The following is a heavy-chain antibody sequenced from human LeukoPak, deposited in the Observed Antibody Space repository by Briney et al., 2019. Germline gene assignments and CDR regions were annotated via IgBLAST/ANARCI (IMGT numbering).Heavy chain of an antibody. CDR3: ARSGWPYYFDY. Sequence: GGSLRLSCAASGFTLSNYWMHWVRQAPGKGLVWVSRLHSDGTSTSYADSVRGRFTISRDNARNTLYLQMITLRAEDTAVYYCARSGWPYYFDYWGQGTLVTVSS. J-gene: IGHJ4*02. CDR2: LHSDGTST. V-gene: IGHV3-74*01. D-gene: IGHD6-25*01. CDR1: GFTLSNYW.